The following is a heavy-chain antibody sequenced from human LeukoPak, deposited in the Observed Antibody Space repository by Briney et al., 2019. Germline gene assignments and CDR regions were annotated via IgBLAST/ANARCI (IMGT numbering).Heavy chain of an antibody. J-gene: IGHJ5*02. CDR3: ARDTSSPVFGPDL. CDR2: IYTSGNT. D-gene: IGHD2-2*01. CDR1: GGSVSSGPFY. V-gene: IGHV4-61*02. Sequence: SETLSLTCTVSGGSVSSGPFYWSWIRQPAGKGLEWIGRIYTSGNTNYNPSLKSRVTISIHTSKNQFSLELSSVTATDTAVYYCARDTSSPVFGPDLWSQGTLVTVSS.